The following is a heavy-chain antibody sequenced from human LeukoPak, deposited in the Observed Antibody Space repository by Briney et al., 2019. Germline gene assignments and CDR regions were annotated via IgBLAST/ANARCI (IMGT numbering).Heavy chain of an antibody. J-gene: IGHJ6*02. CDR1: GFTFNDYA. CDR2: ISWNSGSI. CDR3: VKDNRYYYGMDV. Sequence: GGSLRLSCAASGFTFNDYAMHWVRQVPGKGREGVSGISWNSGSIGYADSVKGRFTISRDNAKNSLYLQMNSLRGEDTALYYCVKDNRYYYGMDVWGQGTTVTVSS. V-gene: IGHV3-9*01.